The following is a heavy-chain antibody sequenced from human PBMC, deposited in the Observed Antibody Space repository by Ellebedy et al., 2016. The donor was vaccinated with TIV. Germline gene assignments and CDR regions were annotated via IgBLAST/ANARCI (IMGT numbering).Heavy chain of an antibody. D-gene: IGHD3-16*01. CDR1: GFTVRSNS. V-gene: IGHV3-53*01. Sequence: GESLKISCAAPGFTVRSNSMSWVRQAPGKGLEWVSVIETGGNTYYADSVKGRFTISRDNYKDTLYLQMNSLRAEDTAVYYCARDYASGWGQGTLVTVSS. CDR3: ARDYASG. CDR2: IETGGNT. J-gene: IGHJ4*02.